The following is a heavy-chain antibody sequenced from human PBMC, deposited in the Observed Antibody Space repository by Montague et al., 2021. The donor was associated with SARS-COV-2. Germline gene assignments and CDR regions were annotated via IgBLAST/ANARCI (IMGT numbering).Heavy chain of an antibody. D-gene: IGHD3-22*01. CDR1: GFTSSSYA. CDR3: AKGERITMIVVVTLLDY. V-gene: IGHV3-23*01. CDR2: ISGSGGST. Sequence: SRRLSFAASGFTSSSYAMSWVRQAPGKGLEWVSAISGSGGSTYYADSVKGRFTISRDNSKNTLYPQMNSLRAEDTAVYYCAKGERITMIVVVTLLDYWGQGTLVTVSS. J-gene: IGHJ4*02.